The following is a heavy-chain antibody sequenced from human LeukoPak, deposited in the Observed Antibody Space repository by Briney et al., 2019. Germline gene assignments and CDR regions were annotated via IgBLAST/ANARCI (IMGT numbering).Heavy chain of an antibody. CDR2: IYHSGST. Sequence: PSGTLSLTCAVSGGSISSSNWWSWVRQPPGKGLEWIGEIYHSGSTNYNPSLKSRVTISVDKSKNQFSLKLSSVTAADTAVYYCARAPDLRYFEPGYYYYGMDVWGQGTTVTVSS. J-gene: IGHJ6*02. D-gene: IGHD3-9*01. CDR1: GGSISSSNW. V-gene: IGHV4-4*02. CDR3: ARAPDLRYFEPGYYYYGMDV.